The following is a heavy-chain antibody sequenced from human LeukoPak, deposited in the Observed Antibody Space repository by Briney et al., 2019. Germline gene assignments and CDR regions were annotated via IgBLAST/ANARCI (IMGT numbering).Heavy chain of an antibody. Sequence: SETLSLTCTVSGGSIFSSNSYWGWIRQPPGKGLEWIGEINHSGSTNYNPSLKSRVTISVDTSKNQFSLKLSSVTAADTAVYYCARGRPIVVVPAPKDRYGYYFDYWGQGTLVTVSS. J-gene: IGHJ4*02. D-gene: IGHD2-2*01. CDR1: GGSIFSSNSY. CDR3: ARGRPIVVVPAPKDRYGYYFDY. V-gene: IGHV4-39*07. CDR2: INHSGST.